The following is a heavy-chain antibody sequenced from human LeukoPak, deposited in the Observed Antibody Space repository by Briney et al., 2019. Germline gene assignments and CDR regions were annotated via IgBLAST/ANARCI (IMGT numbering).Heavy chain of an antibody. CDR3: ARVGVDTAMAPGDY. D-gene: IGHD5-18*01. CDR1: GGSISSSSYY. J-gene: IGHJ4*02. V-gene: IGHV4-39*07. CDR2: IYYSGST. Sequence: SETLSLTCTVSGGSISSSSYYWGWIRQPPGKGLEWIGSIYYSGSTYYNPSLKSRVTISVDTSKSQFSLKLSSVTAADTAVYYCARVGVDTAMAPGDYWGQGTLVTVSS.